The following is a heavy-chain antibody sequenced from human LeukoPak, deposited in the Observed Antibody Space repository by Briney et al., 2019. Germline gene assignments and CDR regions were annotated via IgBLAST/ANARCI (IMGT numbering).Heavy chain of an antibody. CDR2: IKTKGEGGTV. CDR3: MSDLDN. J-gene: IGHJ4*02. V-gene: IGHV3-15*01. CDR1: GFTFSSYG. Sequence: GGTLRLSCAASGFTFSSYGMNWVRQAQGKGLEWVGRIKTKGEGGTVDYAAPVKGRFTISRDDSKNTLYLQMNSLKTEDTAIYYCMSDLDNWGQGTLVTVSS.